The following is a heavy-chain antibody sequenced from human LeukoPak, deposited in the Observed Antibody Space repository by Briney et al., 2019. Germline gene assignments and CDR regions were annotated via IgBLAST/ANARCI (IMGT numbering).Heavy chain of an antibody. J-gene: IGHJ1*01. V-gene: IGHV4-34*01. D-gene: IGHD2-21*01. CDR3: ASPDTASDSDFQH. CDR2: INHSGST. Sequence: SETLSLTCAVYGGSFSGYYWCWIRQPPGKGLEWIGEINHSGSTNYNPSLKSRVTISVDTSKNQFSLKLSSVTAADTAVYYCASPDTASDSDFQHWGQGTLVTVSS. CDR1: GGSFSGYY.